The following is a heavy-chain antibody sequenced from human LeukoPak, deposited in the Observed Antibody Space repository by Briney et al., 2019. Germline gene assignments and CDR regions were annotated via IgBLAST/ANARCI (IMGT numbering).Heavy chain of an antibody. V-gene: IGHV3-23*01. J-gene: IGHJ4*02. CDR3: AKHVSGSFFYFDY. CDR2: ISGTGYNT. D-gene: IGHD3-10*01. Sequence: GVSLRLSCAASGFTFRNCAMSWVRQAPGKGLEWVSGISGTGYNTYYADSVKDRFTISRDNSKNTLYLQMNSLGAEDTAVYYCAKHVSGSFFYFDYWGQRTLVTVSS. CDR1: GFTFRNCA.